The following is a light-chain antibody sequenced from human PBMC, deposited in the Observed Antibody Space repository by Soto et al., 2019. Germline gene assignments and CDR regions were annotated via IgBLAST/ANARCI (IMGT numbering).Light chain of an antibody. V-gene: IGKV3-20*01. CDR3: QQYGSSPPIT. Sequence: EIFLTHSPVNLSLSPVEIATCSCRAIQSVSSSYLAWYQQKPGQAPRLLIYGASSRATGIPDRFSGSGSGTDFTLTISRLEPEDFAVYYCQQYGSSPPITFGQGTRLEIK. CDR2: GAS. J-gene: IGKJ5*01. CDR1: QSVSSSY.